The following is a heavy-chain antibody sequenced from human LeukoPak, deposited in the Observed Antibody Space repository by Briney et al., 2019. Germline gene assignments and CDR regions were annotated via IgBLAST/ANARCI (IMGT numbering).Heavy chain of an antibody. CDR3: ARISTTVTSNY. CDR1: GFTFSSYE. V-gene: IGHV3-48*03. CDR2: ISNSGRTK. Sequence: GGSLRLSCAASGFTFSSYEMNWVRQAPGKGLEWVSYISNSGRTKYYADSVKGRFTISRDNAKNSLYLQMNSLRAEDTAVYYCARISTTVTSNYWGRGTLVTVSS. J-gene: IGHJ4*02. D-gene: IGHD4-17*01.